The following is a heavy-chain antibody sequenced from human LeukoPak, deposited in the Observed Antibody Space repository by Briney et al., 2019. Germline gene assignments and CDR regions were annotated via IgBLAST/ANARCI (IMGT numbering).Heavy chain of an antibody. CDR1: GGSISSYF. J-gene: IGHJ4*02. CDR2: ISDSGST. V-gene: IGHV4-59*08. D-gene: IGHD4-11*01. CDR3: ARHERMTTYDY. Sequence: SETLPLTCTVSGGSISSYFWSWIRQPPGKGLEWIGYISDSGSTDYNASLRSRVTMSVDTSKNQFSLNLDSVTAADTAVYYCARHERMTTYDYWGQGTLVTVSS.